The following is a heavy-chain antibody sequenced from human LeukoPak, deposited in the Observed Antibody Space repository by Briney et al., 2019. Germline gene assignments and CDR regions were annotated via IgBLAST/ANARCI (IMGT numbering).Heavy chain of an antibody. CDR3: ARDLNWGASDY. CDR2: INGDGSSI. Sequence: GSLRLSCAASGFTFSSHWMYWVRQAPGKGLVWVSRINGDGSSIAYADSVKGRFAISRDNTKNTLYLQMNSLRAEDTAVYYCARDLNWGASDYWGQGTLVTVSS. CDR1: GFTFSSHW. J-gene: IGHJ4*02. V-gene: IGHV3-74*01. D-gene: IGHD7-27*01.